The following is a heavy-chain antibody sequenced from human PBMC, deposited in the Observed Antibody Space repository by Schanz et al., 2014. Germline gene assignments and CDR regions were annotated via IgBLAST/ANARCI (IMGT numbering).Heavy chain of an antibody. D-gene: IGHD6-19*01. CDR3: TTETIAMAGTFSI. V-gene: IGHV7-4-1*02. Sequence: QVQLVQSGAEVKKPGASVKVSCQASGYTFTSYAMNWVRQAPGQGLEWVGWINTNTGNPTYAQGFTGRFVFSLDTSVSTAYLQISSLKAEDTAAYYCTTETIAMAGTFSIWGQGTLVTVSS. J-gene: IGHJ4*02. CDR1: GYTFTSYA. CDR2: INTNTGNP.